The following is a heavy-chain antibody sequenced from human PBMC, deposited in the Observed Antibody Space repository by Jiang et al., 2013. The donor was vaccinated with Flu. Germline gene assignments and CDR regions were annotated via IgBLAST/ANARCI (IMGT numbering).Heavy chain of an antibody. CDR3: VRNFVEVIAASEF. CDR2: YGGTT. Sequence: YGGTTEYAASVKGRFTISRDDSKSIAYLQMNSLKTEDTAVYYCVRNFVEVIAASEFWGQGTLVTVSS. J-gene: IGHJ4*02. V-gene: IGHV3-49*02. D-gene: IGHD2-2*01.